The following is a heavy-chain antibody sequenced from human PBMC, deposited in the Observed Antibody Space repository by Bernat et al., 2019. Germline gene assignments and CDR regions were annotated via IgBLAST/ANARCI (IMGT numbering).Heavy chain of an antibody. CDR2: IRYDGSNK. D-gene: IGHD1-26*01. Sequence: QVQLVESGGGVVQPGGSLRLSCAASGFTFSTNGMHWVRQAPGKGLEWVAFIRYDGSNKYYADSVKGRFTISRDNSKNTLSLQINSLRAEDTAVYYCAKDRGGGSYFDYWGQGTLVTVSS. V-gene: IGHV3-30*02. J-gene: IGHJ4*02. CDR1: GFTFSTNG. CDR3: AKDRGGGSYFDY.